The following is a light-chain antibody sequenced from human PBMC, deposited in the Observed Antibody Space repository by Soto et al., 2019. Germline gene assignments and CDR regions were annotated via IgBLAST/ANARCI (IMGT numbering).Light chain of an antibody. CDR1: QSVSNY. CDR3: QQYGSSPRT. CDR2: DAS. J-gene: IGKJ1*01. Sequence: DIVVTQSPATLSLSPGERVTLSCRASQSVSNYLAWYQQKPGQAPRLLMYDASKRATGIPARFSGRGSGTDFTLTISRLEPEDFAVYYCQQYGSSPRTFGQGTKVDIK. V-gene: IGKV3-20*01.